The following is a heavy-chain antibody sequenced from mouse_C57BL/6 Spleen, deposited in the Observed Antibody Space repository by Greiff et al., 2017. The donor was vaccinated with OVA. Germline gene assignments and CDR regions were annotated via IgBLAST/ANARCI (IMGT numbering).Heavy chain of an antibody. J-gene: IGHJ2*01. V-gene: IGHV5-4*01. CDR3: ARDRGGSNYFDY. CDR1: GFTFSSYA. D-gene: IGHD1-1*01. CDR2: ISDGGSYT. Sequence: EVNVVESGGGLVKPGGSLKLSCAASGFTFSSYAMSWVRQTPEKRLEWVATISDGGSYTYYPDNVKGRFTISRDNAKNNLYLQMSHLKSEDTAMYYCARDRGGSNYFDYWGQGTTLTVSS.